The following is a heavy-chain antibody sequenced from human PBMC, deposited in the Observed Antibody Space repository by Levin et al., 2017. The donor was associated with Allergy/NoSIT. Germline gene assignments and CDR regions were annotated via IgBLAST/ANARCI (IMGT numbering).Heavy chain of an antibody. CDR1: GFTFSNAW. CDR3: TTEVDYFWSGFDY. CDR2: IKSKTDGGTT. Sequence: GESLKISCAASGFTFSNAWMNWVRQAPGKGLEWVGRIKSKTDGGTTDYAAPVKGRFTISRDDSKNTLYLQMNSLKTEDTAVYYCTTEVDYFWSGFDYWGQGTLVTVSS. V-gene: IGHV3-15*07. J-gene: IGHJ4*02. D-gene: IGHD3-3*01.